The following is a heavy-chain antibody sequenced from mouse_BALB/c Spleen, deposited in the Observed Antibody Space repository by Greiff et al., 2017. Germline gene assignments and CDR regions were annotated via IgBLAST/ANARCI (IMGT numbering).Heavy chain of an antibody. CDR3: SRSSAYYYGSSYAMDY. Sequence: EVQGVESGGGLVQPGGSRKLSCAASGFTFSSFGMHWVRQAPEKGLEWVAYISSGSSTIYYADTVKGRFTISRDNPKNTLFLQMTSLRSEDTAMYYCSRSSAYYYGSSYAMDYWGQGTSVTVSS. CDR2: ISSGSSTI. D-gene: IGHD1-1*01. J-gene: IGHJ4*01. CDR1: GFTFSSFG. V-gene: IGHV5-17*02.